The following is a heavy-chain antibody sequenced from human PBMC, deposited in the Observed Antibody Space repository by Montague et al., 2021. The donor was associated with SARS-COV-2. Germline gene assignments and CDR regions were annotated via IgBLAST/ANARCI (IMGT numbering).Heavy chain of an antibody. V-gene: IGHV6-1*01. Sequence: CAISGDSVSSDTAAWHWIRQSPSRGLDGLGRTFYRSQWHTDSAASVRSRISFSGDISKNQFSLHLNSVTPEDTAIYYCARDGDYGGTWYSFLQNWGQGTLVIVSS. CDR2: TFYRSQWHT. D-gene: IGHD4-17*01. CDR3: ARDGDYGGTWYSFLQN. J-gene: IGHJ1*01. CDR1: GDSVSSDTAA.